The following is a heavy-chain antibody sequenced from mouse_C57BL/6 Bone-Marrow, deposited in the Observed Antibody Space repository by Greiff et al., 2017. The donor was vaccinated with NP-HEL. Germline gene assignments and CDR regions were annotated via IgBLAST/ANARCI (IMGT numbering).Heavy chain of an antibody. Sequence: QVHVKQSGAELARPGASVKLSCKASGYTFTSYGMSWVKQRTGQGLEWIGEIYPRSGNTYYNEKFKGKATLTADKSSSTAYMELRSLTSEDSAVYFCAREDKRFAYWGQGTLVTVSA. CDR3: AREDKRFAY. V-gene: IGHV1-81*01. J-gene: IGHJ3*01. CDR2: IYPRSGNT. CDR1: GYTFTSYG.